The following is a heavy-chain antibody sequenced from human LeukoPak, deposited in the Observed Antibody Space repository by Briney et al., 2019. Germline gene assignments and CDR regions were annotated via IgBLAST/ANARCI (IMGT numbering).Heavy chain of an antibody. CDR3: ARGEYYYYYMDV. J-gene: IGHJ6*03. Sequence: SQTLSLTCTVSGGSISSGGYYWSWIRQHPGKGLEWIGYIYYSGSTYYNPSLKGRVTISVDTSKNQFSLKLSSVTAADTAVYYCARGEYYYYYMDVWGKGTTVTVSS. V-gene: IGHV4-31*03. CDR1: GGSISSGGYY. CDR2: IYYSGST.